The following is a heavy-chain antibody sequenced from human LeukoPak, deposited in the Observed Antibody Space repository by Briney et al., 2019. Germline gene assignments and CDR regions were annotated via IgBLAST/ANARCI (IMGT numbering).Heavy chain of an antibody. CDR2: IRYDGSNK. CDR3: AKDRGGYYDSSGYIGNKYYFDY. CDR1: GFTFSSYV. Sequence: GGSLRLSCAASGFTFSSYVMHWVRQAPGKGLEWVAFIRYDGSNKYYADSVKGRFTISRDNSKNTLYLQMNSLRAEDTAVYYCAKDRGGYYDSSGYIGNKYYFDYWGQGTLVTVSS. V-gene: IGHV3-30*02. D-gene: IGHD3-22*01. J-gene: IGHJ4*02.